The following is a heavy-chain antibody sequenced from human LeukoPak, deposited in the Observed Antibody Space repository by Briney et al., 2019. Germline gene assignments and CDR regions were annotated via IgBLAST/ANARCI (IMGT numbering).Heavy chain of an antibody. CDR3: ARDRRVDYYYYMDV. CDR2: IKQDGSEK. Sequence: PGGSLRISCAASGFIFRTYWMSWVRQAPGKGLEWVANIKQDGSEKYYVDSVKGRFTISRDNAKNSLYLQMNSLRAEDTAVYYCARDRRVDYYYYMDVWGKGTTVTVSS. J-gene: IGHJ6*03. V-gene: IGHV3-7*01. D-gene: IGHD2-15*01. CDR1: GFIFRTYW.